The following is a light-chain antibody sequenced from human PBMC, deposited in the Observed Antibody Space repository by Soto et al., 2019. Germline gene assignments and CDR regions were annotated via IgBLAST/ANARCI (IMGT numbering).Light chain of an antibody. CDR1: QSLVFSDGHTY. Sequence: DVVMTQSPLSLSVTLGQPASISCRASQSLVFSDGHTYLNWFQQRPGQSPRRLIYKVSNRDSGVPDRFSGSGSGTDFTLTISRVGAEDVGIYYCMQGTFWPAAFGPGTKVDL. V-gene: IGKV2-30*01. CDR3: MQGTFWPAA. J-gene: IGKJ3*01. CDR2: KVS.